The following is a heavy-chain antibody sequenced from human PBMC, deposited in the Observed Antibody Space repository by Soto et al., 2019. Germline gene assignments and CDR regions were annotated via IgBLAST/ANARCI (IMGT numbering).Heavy chain of an antibody. CDR3: ARDAYYYDSSGYQYYYGMDV. D-gene: IGHD3-22*01. CDR1: GFTFTNYA. J-gene: IGHJ6*02. Sequence: GGSLRLSCTTSGFTFTNYAINWFRQAPGKGLEWVAVISYDGSNKYYADSVKGRFTISRDNSKNTLYLQMNSLRAEDTAVYYCARDAYYYDSSGYQYYYGMDVWGQGTTVTVSS. V-gene: IGHV3-30-3*01. CDR2: ISYDGSNK.